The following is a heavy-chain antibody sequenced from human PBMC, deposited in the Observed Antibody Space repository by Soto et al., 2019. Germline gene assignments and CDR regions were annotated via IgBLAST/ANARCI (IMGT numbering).Heavy chain of an antibody. CDR2: IHPGDSDS. J-gene: IGHJ4*02. Sequence: GESLKISCTGSGYSFSDYWIDWVRQIPGKGLEWMGIIHPGDSDSRYSPSFQCQVTISADNSISTAYMQWSSLKASDTAIYYCARRSSTTFSGSYYDFWGQGTMVTVSS. CDR3: ARRSSTTFSGSYYDF. D-gene: IGHD1-26*01. V-gene: IGHV5-51*01. CDR1: GYSFSDYW.